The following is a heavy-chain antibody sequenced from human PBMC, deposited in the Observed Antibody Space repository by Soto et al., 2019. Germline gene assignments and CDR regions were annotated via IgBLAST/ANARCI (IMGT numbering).Heavy chain of an antibody. V-gene: IGHV4-30-2*01. CDR2: IYGSGTT. CDR3: ASPSSLLYHALDI. D-gene: IGHD6-6*01. Sequence: SETLSLTCAVSGGAISSGGYSWSWIRQPPGKGLEWIGYIYGSGTTYYNPSLKSRVTISVHRSKNQFSLNLTSVTAADTAVYYCASPSSLLYHALDIWGQGTKVTVSS. CDR1: GGAISSGGYS. J-gene: IGHJ3*02.